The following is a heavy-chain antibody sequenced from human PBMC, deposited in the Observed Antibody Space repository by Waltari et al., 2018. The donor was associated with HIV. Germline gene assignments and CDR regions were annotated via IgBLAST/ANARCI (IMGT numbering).Heavy chain of an antibody. CDR2: ISGSGGST. CDR1: GFPFSSYA. D-gene: IGHD6-19*01. V-gene: IGHV3-23*01. CDR3: AKLGSSGWYYEVYYFDY. J-gene: IGHJ4*02. Sequence: EVQLLESGGGLVQPGGSLRLSCAASGFPFSSYAMSWVRQAPGKGLGGVSAISGSGGSTYYADLVKGRFTISRDNSKNTLYLQMNSLRAEDTAVYYCAKLGSSGWYYEVYYFDYWGQGTLVTVSS.